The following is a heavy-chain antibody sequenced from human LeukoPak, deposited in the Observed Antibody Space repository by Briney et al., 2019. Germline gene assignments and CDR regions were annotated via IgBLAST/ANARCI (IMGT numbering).Heavy chain of an antibody. CDR1: GGTFISYA. CDR2: IIPIFGTA. D-gene: IGHD1-14*01. J-gene: IGHJ6*02. CDR3: ARGTALTQGHRYYYYGMDV. Sequence: SVKVSCKASGGTFISYAISWVRQAPGQGLEWMGGIIPIFGTANYAQKFQGRVTITADESTSTAYMELSSLRSEDTAVYYCARGTALTQGHRYYYYGMDVWGQGTTVTVSS. V-gene: IGHV1-69*13.